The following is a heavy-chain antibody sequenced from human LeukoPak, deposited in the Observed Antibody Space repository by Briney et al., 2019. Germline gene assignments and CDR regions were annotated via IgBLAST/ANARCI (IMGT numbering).Heavy chain of an antibody. J-gene: IGHJ3*02. CDR2: IYTSGST. Sequence: PSETLSLTCTVSGGSISSYYWSWIRQPAGKGLEWIGRIYTSGSTNYNPSLKSRVTMSVDTSKKQFSLKLSSVTAADTAVYYCATHDSLMQALDIWGQGTMVTVSS. CDR1: GGSISSYY. CDR3: ATHDSLMQALDI. D-gene: IGHD3-16*01. V-gene: IGHV4-4*07.